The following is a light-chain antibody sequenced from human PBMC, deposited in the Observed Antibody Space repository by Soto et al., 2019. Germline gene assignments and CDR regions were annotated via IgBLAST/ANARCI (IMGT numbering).Light chain of an antibody. CDR2: DAS. Sequence: EIVLTQSPGTLSLSPGERATLSCRASQSVSSNLAWYQQKPGQAPRLLIYDASNRATGIPARFSGSGSGTDFTLTISSLEPEDFAVYYCQQRSNWPPSLTFGGGTQV. CDR3: QQRSNWPPSLT. CDR1: QSVSSN. V-gene: IGKV3-11*01. J-gene: IGKJ4*01.